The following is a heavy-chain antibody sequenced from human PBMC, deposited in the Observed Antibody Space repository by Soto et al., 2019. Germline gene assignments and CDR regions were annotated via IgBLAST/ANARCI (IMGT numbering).Heavy chain of an antibody. CDR1: GFTLGDHY. V-gene: IGHV3-53*01. Sequence: PGGSLRLSCVASGFTLGDHYMDWVRQAPGKGLEWVSLIYSSGSTSYADSVKGRFTISRDNSKNTLYLQMSSLRAEDTAVYYCATRPLLPGAPWGQGTMVTV. CDR2: IYSSGST. J-gene: IGHJ3*01. CDR3: ATRPLLPGAP. D-gene: IGHD3-22*01.